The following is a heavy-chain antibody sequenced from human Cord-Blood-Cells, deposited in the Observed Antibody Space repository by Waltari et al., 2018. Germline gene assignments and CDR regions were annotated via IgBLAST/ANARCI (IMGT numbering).Heavy chain of an antibody. Sequence: QVQLQQWGAGLLKPSETLSLTCPVHGGSFSGYYWSWLRQPPGKGLEWIGEINHSGSTNYNPSLKSRVTISVDTSKNQFSLKLSSVTAADTAVYYCARMVSVRGVIFDYWGQGTLVTVSS. V-gene: IGHV4-34*01. CDR2: INHSGST. D-gene: IGHD3-10*01. CDR1: GGSFSGYY. J-gene: IGHJ4*02. CDR3: ARMVSVRGVIFDY.